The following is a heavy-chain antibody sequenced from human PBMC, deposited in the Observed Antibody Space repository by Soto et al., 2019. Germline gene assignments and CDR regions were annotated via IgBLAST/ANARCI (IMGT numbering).Heavy chain of an antibody. CDR2: INHSGST. D-gene: IGHD3-22*01. Sequence: QVQLQQWGAGLLKPSETLSLTCAVYGGSFSGYYWSWIRQPPGKGLEWIGEINHSGSTNYNPSLKSRVTISVDTSKNQFSLKLSSVTAADTAVYYCARGIGYYDSSGYTTNFDYWGQGTLVTVSS. J-gene: IGHJ4*02. CDR1: GGSFSGYY. CDR3: ARGIGYYDSSGYTTNFDY. V-gene: IGHV4-34*01.